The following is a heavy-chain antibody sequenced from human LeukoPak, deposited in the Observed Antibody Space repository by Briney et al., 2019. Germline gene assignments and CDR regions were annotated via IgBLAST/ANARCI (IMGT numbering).Heavy chain of an antibody. CDR2: IYYSGST. CDR3: ARQVFPSSSITMIISWFDP. V-gene: IGHV4-39*01. CDR1: GGSINNYNYY. J-gene: IGHJ5*02. D-gene: IGHD3-22*01. Sequence: SETLSLTCTVSGGSINNYNYYWGWIRQPPGKGLEWIGSIYYSGSTYHNPSLKSRVTISVDTSKNQFSLRLSSVTAADTAVYYCARQVFPSSSITMIISWFDPWGQGTLVTVSS.